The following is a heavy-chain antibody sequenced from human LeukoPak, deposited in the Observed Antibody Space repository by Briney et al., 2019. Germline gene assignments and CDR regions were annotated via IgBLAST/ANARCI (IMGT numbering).Heavy chain of an antibody. CDR3: AKGPLRGTAAAIDY. CDR2: ISYDGRNI. CDR1: GFTFNNYG. D-gene: IGHD2-2*01. V-gene: IGHV3-30*18. Sequence: PGKSLRLSCAASGFTFNNYGMHWVRQAPGKELEWVAVISYDGRNIHYPDSVKGRFTISRDISTDTLWLQMDSLRTEDTAVYYCAKGPLRGTAAAIDYWGQGTLVTVSS. J-gene: IGHJ4*02.